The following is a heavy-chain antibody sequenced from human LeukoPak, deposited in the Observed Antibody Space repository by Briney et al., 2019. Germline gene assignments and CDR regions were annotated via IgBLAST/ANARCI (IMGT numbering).Heavy chain of an antibody. CDR2: INPSGGST. D-gene: IGHD6-19*01. J-gene: IGHJ4*02. CDR1: GYTFTSYY. V-gene: IGHV1-46*01. Sequence: GASVKVSCKASGYTFTSYYMHWVRQAPGQGLEWMGIINPSGGSTSYAQKFQGRVTMSRDTSISTAYMELSRLRSDDTAVYYCARDGTSSSGWYNLPYWGQGTLVTVSS. CDR3: ARDGTSSSGWYNLPY.